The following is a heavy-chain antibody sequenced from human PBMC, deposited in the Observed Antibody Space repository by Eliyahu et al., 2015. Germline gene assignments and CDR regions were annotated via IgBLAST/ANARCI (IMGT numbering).Heavy chain of an antibody. J-gene: IGHJ4*02. Sequence: EVQLLESGGGXVQPGGSLXLXCXASGFTXSSXAMXWVRQAPGKGLEWGSAISGSGGSTYYADSVKGRFTISRDNSKNTLYLQMNSLRAEDTAVYYCAKVVDGIYYDSSGYYAYWGQGTLVTVSS. D-gene: IGHD3-22*01. CDR1: GFTXSSXA. V-gene: IGHV3-23*01. CDR2: ISGSGGST. CDR3: AKVVDGIYYDSSGYYAY.